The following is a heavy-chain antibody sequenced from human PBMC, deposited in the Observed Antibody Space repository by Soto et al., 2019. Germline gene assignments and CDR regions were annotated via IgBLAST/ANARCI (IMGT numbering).Heavy chain of an antibody. Sequence: SETLSLTCTVSGGSISSGGYYWSCIRQHPGKGLEWIGYIYYSGSTYYNPSLKSRVTISVDASKNQFSLKLSSVTAADTAVYYCATARGYDSSGYYEIDAFDIWGQGTMVTVSS. CDR1: GGSISSGGYY. CDR3: ATARGYDSSGYYEIDAFDI. D-gene: IGHD3-22*01. CDR2: IYYSGST. V-gene: IGHV4-31*03. J-gene: IGHJ3*02.